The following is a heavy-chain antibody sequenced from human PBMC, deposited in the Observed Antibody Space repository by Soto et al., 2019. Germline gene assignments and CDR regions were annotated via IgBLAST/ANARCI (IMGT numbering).Heavy chain of an antibody. CDR3: ARGHSSSWPFDY. J-gene: IGHJ4*02. Sequence: ASVKVSCKASGGTFSSYAISWVRQAPGQGLEWMGGIIPIFGTANYAQKFQGRVTITADESTSTAYMELSSLRSEDTAVYYCARGHSSSWPFDYWGQGTLVTVSS. CDR2: IIPIFGTA. CDR1: GGTFSSYA. D-gene: IGHD6-13*01. V-gene: IGHV1-69*13.